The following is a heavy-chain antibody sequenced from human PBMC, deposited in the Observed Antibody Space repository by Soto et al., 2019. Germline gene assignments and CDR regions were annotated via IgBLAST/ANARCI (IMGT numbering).Heavy chain of an antibody. J-gene: IGHJ4*02. Sequence: GSLRLSCVASGSMFDSYAMNWVRQAPGKGLEWVTYISPGGDRIYYAESLKGRITISRDNARNSLSLQMNILSDEDTAVYYCTKSADSAGWGVDFWGQGTLVTVSS. V-gene: IGHV3-48*02. CDR2: ISPGGDRI. D-gene: IGHD6-19*01. CDR3: TKSADSAGWGVDF. CDR1: GSMFDSYA.